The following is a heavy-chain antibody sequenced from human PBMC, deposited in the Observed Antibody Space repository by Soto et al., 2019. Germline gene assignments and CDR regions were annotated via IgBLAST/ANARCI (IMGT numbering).Heavy chain of an antibody. V-gene: IGHV1-69*13. CDR2: IIPIFGTP. D-gene: IGHD3-10*01. CDR3: TTAFGVTTYYYYYYGMDV. J-gene: IGHJ6*02. CDR1: GGTFISYS. Sequence: ASVKVSCKVFGGTFISYSFSWVRQAPGQGLEWMGGIIPIFGTPNYAQKFQGRVTISADGSTNTAYMELSSLRSEDTAVYYCTTAFGVTTYYYYYYGMDVWGQGTTVTVSS.